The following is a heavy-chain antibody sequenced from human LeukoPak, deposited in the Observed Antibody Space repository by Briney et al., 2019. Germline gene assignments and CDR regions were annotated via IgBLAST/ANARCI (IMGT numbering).Heavy chain of an antibody. D-gene: IGHD6-19*01. CDR3: AMIRVLAVAGTHAFDI. CDR1: GASVSNYD. CDR2: IYYSGST. V-gene: IGHV4-59*02. J-gene: IGHJ3*02. Sequence: SETLSLTCTVSGASVSNYDWSWIRQPPGKGLEWIGYIYYSGSTNYNPSLKSRVTISVDTSKNQFSLKLSSVTAADTAVYYCAMIRVLAVAGTHAFDIWGQGTMVTVSS.